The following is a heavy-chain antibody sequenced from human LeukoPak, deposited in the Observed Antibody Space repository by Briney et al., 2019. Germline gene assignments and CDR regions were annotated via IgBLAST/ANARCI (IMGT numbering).Heavy chain of an antibody. CDR2: ISWNSGSI. D-gene: IGHD3-22*01. Sequence: PGGSLRLSCAASGFTFSSYAMSWVRQAPGKGLEWVSGISWNSGSIGYADSVKGRFTISRDNAKNSLYLQMNSLRAEDTALYYCARAYDSSGYYFDYWGQGTLVTVSS. V-gene: IGHV3-9*01. J-gene: IGHJ4*02. CDR1: GFTFSSYA. CDR3: ARAYDSSGYYFDY.